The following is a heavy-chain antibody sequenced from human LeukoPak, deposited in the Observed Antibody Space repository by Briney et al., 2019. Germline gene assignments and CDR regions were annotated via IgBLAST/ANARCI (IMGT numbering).Heavy chain of an antibody. D-gene: IGHD6-13*01. CDR3: AKDITKQLGFENWFDP. J-gene: IGHJ5*02. CDR2: ISWNSGSI. V-gene: IGHV3-9*01. CDR1: GFTFDDYA. Sequence: GRSLRLSCAASGFTFDDYAMHWVRQASGKGLEWVSGISWNSGSIGYADSVKGRFTISRDNAKNSLYLQMNSLRAEDTALYYCAKDITKQLGFENWFDPWGQGTLVTVS.